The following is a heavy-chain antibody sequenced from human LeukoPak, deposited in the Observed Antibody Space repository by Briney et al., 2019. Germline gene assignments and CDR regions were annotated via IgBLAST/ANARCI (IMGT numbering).Heavy chain of an antibody. D-gene: IGHD3-16*01. J-gene: IGHJ6*02. CDR2: INHNGSVN. V-gene: IGHV3-7*03. CDR1: GFTFSSYW. Sequence: GGSLRLSCAASGFTFSSYWMNWARQAPGRGLEWVASINHNGSVNYYVDSVKGRFTISRDNAKNSLYLQMSNLRAEDTAVYFCARGGGLDVWGQGATVTVSS. CDR3: ARGGGLDV.